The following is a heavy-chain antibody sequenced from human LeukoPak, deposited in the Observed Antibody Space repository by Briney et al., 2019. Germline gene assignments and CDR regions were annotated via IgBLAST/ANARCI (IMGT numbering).Heavy chain of an antibody. CDR2: ISSSSSTI. V-gene: IGHV3-48*01. J-gene: IGHJ4*02. CDR3: ARILRWPNPFDQ. CDR1: GFTFSSYS. D-gene: IGHD4-23*01. Sequence: GGSLRLSCAASGFTFSSYSMNWVRQAPGKGLEWVSYISSSSSTIYYADSVKGRFTISRDNSKNTLYLQMNSLRAEGTAVYYCARILRWPNPFDQWGQGTLVTVSS.